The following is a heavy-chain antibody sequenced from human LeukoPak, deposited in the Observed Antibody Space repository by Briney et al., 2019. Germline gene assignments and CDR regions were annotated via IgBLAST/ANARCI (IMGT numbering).Heavy chain of an antibody. J-gene: IGHJ4*02. D-gene: IGHD4-17*01. V-gene: IGHV4-39*01. CDR2: IYYSGST. CDR1: GGSISSSSYY. CDR3: ARHESKDYGINLYPDY. Sequence: SETLSLTCTVSGGSISSSSYYWGWIRQPPGKGLEWIGSIYYSGSTYYNPSLKSRVTISVDTSKNQFSLRLNSVTAADTAVYYCARHESKDYGINLYPDYWGQGTLVTVSS.